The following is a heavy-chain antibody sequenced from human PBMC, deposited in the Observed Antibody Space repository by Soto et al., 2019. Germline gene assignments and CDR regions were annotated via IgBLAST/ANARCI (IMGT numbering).Heavy chain of an antibody. CDR2: ISYDGSNK. CDR1: GFTFSSYG. V-gene: IGHV3-30*18. J-gene: IGHJ4*02. Sequence: QVQLVESGGGVVQPGRSQRLSCAASGFTFSSYGMHWVRQAPGKGLEWVAVISYDGSNKYYADSVKGRFTISRDNSKNTLYLQMNSLRAEDTAVYYCAKDVEFSSSSGVFDYWGQGTLVTVSS. CDR3: AKDVEFSSSSGVFDY. D-gene: IGHD6-6*01.